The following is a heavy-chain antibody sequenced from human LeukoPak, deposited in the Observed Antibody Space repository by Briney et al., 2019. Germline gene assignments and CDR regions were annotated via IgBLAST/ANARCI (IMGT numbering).Heavy chain of an antibody. V-gene: IGHV3-30-3*01. J-gene: IGHJ4*02. Sequence: PGRSLRLSCAASGFTFSSYAMHWVRQAPGKGLEWVAVISYDGSNKYYADSVKGRFTIYRDNSKNTLYLQMNSLRGEDRAVYYCSREGDYVWGSYRPFDYWGQGTLVTVSS. D-gene: IGHD3-16*02. CDR2: ISYDGSNK. CDR3: SREGDYVWGSYRPFDY. CDR1: GFTFSSYA.